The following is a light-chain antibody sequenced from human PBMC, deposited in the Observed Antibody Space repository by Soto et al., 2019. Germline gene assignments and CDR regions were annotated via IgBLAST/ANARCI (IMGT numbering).Light chain of an antibody. Sequence: EVVLTQSPGTLSLSPGERATLSCRASQTISSGSLAWYQQKPGQSPRLLIYGASSRATGIPARFSGSGSGTDFTLTISRLEPEDFAVYYCQQYGSSPRTFGQGTKVEIK. CDR2: GAS. J-gene: IGKJ1*01. CDR1: QTISSGS. V-gene: IGKV3-20*01. CDR3: QQYGSSPRT.